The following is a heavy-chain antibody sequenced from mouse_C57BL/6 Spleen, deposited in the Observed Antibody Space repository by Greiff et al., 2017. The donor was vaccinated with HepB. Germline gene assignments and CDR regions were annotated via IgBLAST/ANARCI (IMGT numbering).Heavy chain of an antibody. CDR2: ISGGGGNT. CDR3: ASDYYYGSSGLYWYFDV. V-gene: IGHV5-9*01. D-gene: IGHD1-1*01. J-gene: IGHJ1*03. CDR1: GFTFSSYT. Sequence: EVQVVESGGGLVKPGGSLQLSCAASGFTFSSYTMSWVRQTPEKRLEWVATISGGGGNTYYPDSVKGRFTISRDNAKNTLYLQMSSLRSEDTALYYCASDYYYGSSGLYWYFDVWGTGTTVTVSS.